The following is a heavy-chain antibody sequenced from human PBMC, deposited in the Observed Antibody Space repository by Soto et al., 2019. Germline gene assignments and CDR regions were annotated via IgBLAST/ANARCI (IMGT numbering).Heavy chain of an antibody. Sequence: SETLSLTCAVYGGSFSGYYWSWIRQPPGKGLEWIGEINHSGSTNYNPSLKSRVTISVDTSKNQFSLKLSSLTAADSAVYYCARGGVSENWFDPWGQGTLVTVSP. D-gene: IGHD6-6*01. CDR3: ARGGVSENWFDP. J-gene: IGHJ5*02. CDR2: INHSGST. V-gene: IGHV4-34*01. CDR1: GGSFSGYY.